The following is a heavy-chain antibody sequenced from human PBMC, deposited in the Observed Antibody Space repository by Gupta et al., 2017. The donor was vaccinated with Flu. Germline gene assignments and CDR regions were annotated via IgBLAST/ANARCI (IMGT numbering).Heavy chain of an antibody. CDR2: IGSGGNT. J-gene: IGHJ1*01. V-gene: IGHV3-11*06. CDR1: GVTLSDCH. D-gene: IGHD3-9*01. Sequence: VQLVESGGDLVQPGASLRLSCADSGVTLSDCHMGWVRQAPGRGLEWLSYIGSGGNTDYAESVRGRFTISRDNAKNTLYLQMNNLRDEDTAVYYCARDFDWAFQHWGQGILVTVSS. CDR3: ARDFDWAFQH.